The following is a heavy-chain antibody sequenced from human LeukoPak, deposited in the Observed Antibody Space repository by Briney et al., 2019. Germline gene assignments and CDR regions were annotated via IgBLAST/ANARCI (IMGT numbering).Heavy chain of an antibody. V-gene: IGHV3-33*01. D-gene: IGHD6-13*01. J-gene: IGHJ4*02. CDR2: IWYDGSNK. CDR1: GLTFSNYG. Sequence: GRSLRLSCAASGLTFSNYGMHWVRQAPGKGLEWVAVIWYDGSNKYYADSVKGRFTISRDNSKNTLYLQMNSLRAEDTAVYYCARCDSSRWNGIDYWGQGTLVTVSS. CDR3: ARCDSSRWNGIDY.